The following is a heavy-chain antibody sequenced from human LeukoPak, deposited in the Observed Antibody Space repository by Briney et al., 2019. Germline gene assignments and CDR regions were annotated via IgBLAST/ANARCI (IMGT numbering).Heavy chain of an antibody. Sequence: PWGSLRLSCAASGFTVSSNYMSWVRQAPGKGLEWVSVIYSGGSTYYADSVKARFIISRDNSKNTLYLQMNSLRAEVTAVYYCARERGDWGQGTLVTVSS. V-gene: IGHV3-53*01. CDR1: GFTVSSNY. J-gene: IGHJ4*02. CDR3: ARERGD. CDR2: IYSGGST. D-gene: IGHD3-10*01.